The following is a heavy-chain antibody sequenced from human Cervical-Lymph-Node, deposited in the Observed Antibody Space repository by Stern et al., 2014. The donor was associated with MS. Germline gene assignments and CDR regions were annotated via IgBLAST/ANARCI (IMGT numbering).Heavy chain of an antibody. J-gene: IGHJ3*02. CDR2: ISPGYSDT. V-gene: IGHV5-51*01. Sequence: VQLVQSGAEVKKPGESLKISCEASGYIFTSFWIGWVRQMPGKGLEWMGNISPGYSDTRHSPSFQGQVTFSVDKSISAAYLQWSSLQASDTAIYYCARGINSFETGAYPDGFDIWGQGTLVTVSS. D-gene: IGHD2-8*02. CDR1: GYIFTSFW. CDR3: ARGINSFETGAYPDGFDI.